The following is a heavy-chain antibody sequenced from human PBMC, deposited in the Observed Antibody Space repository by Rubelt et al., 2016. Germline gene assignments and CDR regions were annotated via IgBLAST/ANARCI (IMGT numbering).Heavy chain of an antibody. D-gene: IGHD6-19*01. V-gene: IGHV3-30*04. CDR1: SRSA. Sequence: SRSAMHWVRQAPGKGLEWVAVISYDGSNKYYADSVKGRFTISRDNSKNTLYLQMNSLRAEDTAVYYCARGRSGWTYYYGMDVWGQGTTVTVSS. J-gene: IGHJ6*02. CDR2: ISYDGSNK. CDR3: ARGRSGWTYYYGMDV.